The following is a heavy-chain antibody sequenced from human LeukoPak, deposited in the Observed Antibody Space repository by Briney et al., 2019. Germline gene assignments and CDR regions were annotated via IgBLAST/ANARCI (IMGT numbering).Heavy chain of an antibody. J-gene: IGHJ4*02. D-gene: IGHD3-10*01. CDR2: INADGSTT. Sequence: GGSLRLSCAASGFTFRSYWMHWVRQAPGKGLVWVSRINADGSTTRYADSVKGRFTISRDNARNTLYLQMNSLTAADTAVYYCARGARQDYDSGTYYNAPDYWGQGTLVTVSS. CDR3: ARGARQDYDSGTYYNAPDY. CDR1: GFTFRSYW. V-gene: IGHV3-74*01.